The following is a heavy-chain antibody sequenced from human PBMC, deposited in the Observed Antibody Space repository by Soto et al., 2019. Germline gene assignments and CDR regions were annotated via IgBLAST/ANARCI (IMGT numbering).Heavy chain of an antibody. CDR1: GGSISSYY. Sequence: SETLSLTCTVSGGSISSYYWSWIRQPPGKGLEWIGYIYYSGSTNYNPSLKSRVTISVDTSKNQFSLKLSSVTAVDTAVYYCARDRNYEDLGMDVWGQGTTVTVSS. CDR3: ARDRNYEDLGMDV. D-gene: IGHD3-3*01. J-gene: IGHJ6*02. V-gene: IGHV4-59*01. CDR2: IYYSGST.